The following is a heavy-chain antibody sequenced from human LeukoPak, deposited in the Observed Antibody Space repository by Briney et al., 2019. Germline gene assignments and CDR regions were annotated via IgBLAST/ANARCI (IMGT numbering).Heavy chain of an antibody. CDR1: GFTFSSYD. CDR2: IGTAGDT. J-gene: IGHJ3*02. CDR3: ARENSSLGSFDI. Sequence: GGSLRLSCAASGFTFSSYDMHWVRQATGKGLEWVSAIGTAGDTYYPGSVKGRFTISRENAKNSLYLQMNSLRAGDTAVYYCARENSSLGSFDIWGQGTMVTVS. D-gene: IGHD3-22*01. V-gene: IGHV3-13*01.